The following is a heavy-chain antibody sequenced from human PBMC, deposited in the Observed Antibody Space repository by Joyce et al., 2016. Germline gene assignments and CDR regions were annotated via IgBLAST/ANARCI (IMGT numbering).Heavy chain of an antibody. V-gene: IGHV3-30*18. CDR2: IANDGNKK. Sequence: QVQLVESGGGVVQPGGSLRLSCAASGFTFGKYGMHWVRQAPGKGLEGVAVIANDGNKKYYANSVKGRFTISRDNSKNTLYLQMNSLRAEDTAVYYCAKRYDYVDYWGQGTLVTVSS. CDR3: AKRYDYVDY. J-gene: IGHJ4*02. D-gene: IGHD3-16*01. CDR1: GFTFGKYG.